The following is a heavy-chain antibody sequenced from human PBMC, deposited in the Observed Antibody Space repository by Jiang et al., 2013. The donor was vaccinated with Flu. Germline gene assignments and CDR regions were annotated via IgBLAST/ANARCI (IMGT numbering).Heavy chain of an antibody. CDR2: IYYTGST. CDR3: ARDQYCTNGVCYLGWFDP. D-gene: IGHD2-8*01. Sequence: QAPGKGLEWIGCIYYTGSTNSNPSLKSRVTISVDTSKNQFSLRLTSVTASDTAVYYCARDQYCTNGVCYLGWFDPWGQGTLVTVSS. J-gene: IGHJ5*02. V-gene: IGHV4-59*01.